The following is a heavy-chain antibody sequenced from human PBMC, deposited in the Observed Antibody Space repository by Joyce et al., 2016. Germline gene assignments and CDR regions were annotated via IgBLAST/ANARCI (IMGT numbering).Heavy chain of an antibody. V-gene: IGHV1-18*01. Sequence: QGQVVQSGGEVKKPGASVKVSCKASGYTFSNFGISWVRQAPGQGLEWMGWISGNNDDTNYAQKVRGRVTMTTDTSTNTAYMELRSLTSDDTAVFYCARDTGNGDGFHIWGQGTMVTVSS. D-gene: IGHD7-27*01. CDR3: ARDTGNGDGFHI. J-gene: IGHJ3*02. CDR2: ISGNNDDT. CDR1: GYTFSNFG.